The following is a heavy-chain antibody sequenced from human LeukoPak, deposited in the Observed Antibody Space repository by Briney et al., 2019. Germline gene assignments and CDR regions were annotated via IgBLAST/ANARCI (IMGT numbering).Heavy chain of an antibody. CDR2: ISAYNGNT. V-gene: IGHV1-18*04. CDR1: GYTFTSYG. Sequence: ASVTVSCKASGYTFTSYGISWVRQAPGQGLEWMGWISAYNGNTNYAQKLQGRVTMTTDTSTSTAYMELRSLRSDDTAVYYCARGYYGSERVPIDIWGQGTMVTVSS. J-gene: IGHJ3*02. CDR3: ARGYYGSERVPIDI. D-gene: IGHD3-10*01.